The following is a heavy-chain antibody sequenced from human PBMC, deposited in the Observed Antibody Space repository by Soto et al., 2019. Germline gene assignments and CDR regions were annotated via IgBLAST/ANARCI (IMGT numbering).Heavy chain of an antibody. D-gene: IGHD3-10*01. CDR1: GFTFSSYA. J-gene: IGHJ4*02. CDR3: AKGLWFGELFPFDY. Sequence: PGGSLRLSCAASGFTFSSYAMSWVRQAPGKGLEWVSAISGSGGSTYYADSVKGRFTISRDNSKNTPYLQMNSLRAEDTAVYYCAKGLWFGELFPFDYWGQGTLVTVSS. V-gene: IGHV3-23*01. CDR2: ISGSGGST.